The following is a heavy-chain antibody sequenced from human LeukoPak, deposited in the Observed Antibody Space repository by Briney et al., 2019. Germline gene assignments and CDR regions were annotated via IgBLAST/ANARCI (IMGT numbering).Heavy chain of an antibody. CDR3: AGLVGRYSSGLYYYYFDY. J-gene: IGHJ4*02. CDR1: GDSINSLDL. D-gene: IGHD3-22*01. Sequence: KPSGTLSLTCTVSGDSINSLDLWSWVRQPPGKGLEWIGEMYLSGTTHSNPSVKSRVTISIDKSKNQFFLNLSSVIAADTAVYYCAGLVGRYSSGLYYYYFDYWGQGTLVTVSS. V-gene: IGHV4-4*02. CDR2: MYLSGTT.